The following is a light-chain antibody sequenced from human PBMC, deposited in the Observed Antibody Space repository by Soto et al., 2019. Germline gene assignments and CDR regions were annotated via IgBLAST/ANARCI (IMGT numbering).Light chain of an antibody. V-gene: IGKV3-20*01. CDR2: GAS. Sequence: EIVLTQSPGTLSLSPWERATLSCRASQSVSSRLAWYQQKPGQAPRLLISGASSRATGIPDRFSGSGSATDFTLTISRLEPEDFALYYCQQYGGSPITFGQGTRLEIK. J-gene: IGKJ5*01. CDR3: QQYGGSPIT. CDR1: QSVSSR.